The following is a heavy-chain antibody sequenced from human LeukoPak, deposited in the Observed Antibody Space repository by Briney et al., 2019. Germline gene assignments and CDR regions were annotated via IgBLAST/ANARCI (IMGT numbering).Heavy chain of an antibody. CDR3: VRDFHCSGGSCPLFDN. D-gene: IGHD2-15*01. V-gene: IGHV3-23*01. CDR1: GFTFSIYA. J-gene: IGHJ4*02. Sequence: GGSLRLSCAASGFTFSIYAMSWVRQAPGKGLEWVSGTNENGGNTYYADSVKGRFTISRGNSEDILYLRMNSLRVDDTAVYYCVRDFHCSGGSCPLFDNWGQGTLVTVSS. CDR2: TNENGGNT.